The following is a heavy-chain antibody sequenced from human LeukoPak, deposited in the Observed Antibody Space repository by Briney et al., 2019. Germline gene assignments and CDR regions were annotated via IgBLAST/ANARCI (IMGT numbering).Heavy chain of an antibody. CDR2: ISYDGSNK. J-gene: IGHJ4*02. V-gene: IGHV3-30*18. Sequence: GGSLRHSCAASGFTFSSYGMHWVRQAPGKGPEWVAVISYDGSNKYYADSVKGRFTISRDNSKNTLYLQMNSLRAEDTAVYYCAKDLRVYGDYYFDYWGQGTLVTVSS. D-gene: IGHD4-17*01. CDR1: GFTFSSYG. CDR3: AKDLRVYGDYYFDY.